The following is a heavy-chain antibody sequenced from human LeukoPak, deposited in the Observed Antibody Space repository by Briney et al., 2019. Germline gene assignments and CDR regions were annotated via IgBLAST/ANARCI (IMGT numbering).Heavy chain of an antibody. D-gene: IGHD5-18*01. V-gene: IGHV1-69*13. CDR3: ARVLSGYSYGYYYYYGMDV. Sequence: SVKVSCKASGGTFSSYAISWVRQAPGQGLEWIGGIIPIFGTANYAQKFQGRVTITADESTSTAYMELSSLRSEDTAVYYCARVLSGYSYGYYYYYGMDVWGQGTTVTVSS. CDR2: IIPIFGTA. J-gene: IGHJ6*02. CDR1: GGTFSSYA.